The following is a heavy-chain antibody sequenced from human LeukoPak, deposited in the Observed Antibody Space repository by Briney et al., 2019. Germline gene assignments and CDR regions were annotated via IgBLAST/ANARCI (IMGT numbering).Heavy chain of an antibody. CDR2: IYTSGST. CDR3: ARQDNSGYYVIDY. D-gene: IGHD6-19*01. J-gene: IGHJ4*02. CDR1: WGPLHSFS. V-gene: IGHV4-4*07. Sequence: SETLSLTCSGSWGPLHSFSWGLIPPPAGEGLGGSGRIYTSGSTNYNPSLKSRVTMSVDTSKNQFSLKLASVTAADTAVYYCARQDNSGYYVIDYWGQGTLVAVSS.